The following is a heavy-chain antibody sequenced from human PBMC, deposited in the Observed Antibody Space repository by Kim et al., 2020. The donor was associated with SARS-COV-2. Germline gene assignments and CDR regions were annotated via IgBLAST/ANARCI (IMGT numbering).Heavy chain of an antibody. CDR1: GGSFSDFS. CDR3: ARGRVGVVPSPVLGLGPFWKYHYMDV. D-gene: IGHD3-3*01. CDR2: INQGGSP. Sequence: SETLSLTCAVFGGSFSDFSWTWVRQSSGKGLEWIGEINQGGSPNYNPSLKSRVTISLDTSKNQFSLKVTSVTAADTAIYYCARGRVGVVPSPVLGLGPFWKYHYMDVWGKGATVTVS. J-gene: IGHJ6*03. V-gene: IGHV4-34*01.